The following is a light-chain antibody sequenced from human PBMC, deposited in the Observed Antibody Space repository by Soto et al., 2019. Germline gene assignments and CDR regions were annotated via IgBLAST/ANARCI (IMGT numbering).Light chain of an antibody. J-gene: IGKJ2*01. CDR2: GAS. Sequence: EIVMTQSPVTLSVSPGERATLSCRASQSVSSKLAWYQQKPGQAPRLLIYGASTRATGIRARFSGSGSATEFTLSISSLQSEDFAVYYCQQYNNWPQTFGQGTKLEIK. CDR3: QQYNNWPQT. V-gene: IGKV3-15*01. CDR1: QSVSSK.